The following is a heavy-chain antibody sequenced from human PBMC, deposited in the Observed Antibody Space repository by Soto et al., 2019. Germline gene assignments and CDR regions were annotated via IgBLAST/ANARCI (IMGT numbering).Heavy chain of an antibody. J-gene: IGHJ4*02. D-gene: IGHD2-21*02. CDR1: GFTFSSYW. CDR3: VRALRKSVEYRGRDCFRNYDS. Sequence: GGSLRLSCVVSGFTFSSYWMGWVRQTPGKGLQWVANIKEDGSEKYYVGSVKGRCTISRDNTENSLFLHLNSLQAEDKAVYYCVRALRKSVEYRGRDCFRNYDSWGQGSLVTVSS. V-gene: IGHV3-7*03. CDR2: IKEDGSEK.